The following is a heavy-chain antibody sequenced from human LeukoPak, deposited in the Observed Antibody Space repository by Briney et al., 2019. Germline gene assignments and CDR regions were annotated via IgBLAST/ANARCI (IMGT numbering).Heavy chain of an antibody. V-gene: IGHV3-11*01. CDR1: GFIFSDHY. CDR2: ISSSGSTI. J-gene: IGHJ5*02. D-gene: IGHD1-7*01. CDR3: ARSITGTTGWFDG. Sequence: GGSVRLFCVACGFIFSDHYMSWIRQAPGKGLEGVSYISSSGSTIYYADSVKGRFTISRDNAKNSLYLQMSSLRAEDTAVYYCARSITGTTGWFDGWGQGTLVTV.